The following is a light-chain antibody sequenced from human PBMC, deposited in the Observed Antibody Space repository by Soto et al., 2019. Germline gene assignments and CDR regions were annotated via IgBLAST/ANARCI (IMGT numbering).Light chain of an antibody. CDR3: QQRSKWPST. V-gene: IGKV3-11*01. Sequence: EIVLTQSPVTLSLSPGERATLACRASQSVSSYLAWYQQKPGQAPRLLIYDASKRATGSPARFSGSGSGTDFTITISSLETEDFAVYYCQQRSKWPSTFGGGTKVEIK. J-gene: IGKJ4*01. CDR2: DAS. CDR1: QSVSSY.